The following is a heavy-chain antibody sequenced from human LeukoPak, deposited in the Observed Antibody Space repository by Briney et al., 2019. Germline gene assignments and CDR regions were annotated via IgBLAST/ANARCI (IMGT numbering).Heavy chain of an antibody. CDR1: GGTFSSYT. D-gene: IGHD4-23*01. CDR2: IIPILGIA. V-gene: IGHV1-69*04. J-gene: IGHJ4*02. Sequence: SVKVSCKASGGTFSSYTISWVRQAPGQGLEWMGRIIPILGIANYAQKFQGRVTITADKSTSTAYMELSSLRSEDTAVYYCARDRNGGNLVDYWGQGNLVTVSS. CDR3: ARDRNGGNLVDY.